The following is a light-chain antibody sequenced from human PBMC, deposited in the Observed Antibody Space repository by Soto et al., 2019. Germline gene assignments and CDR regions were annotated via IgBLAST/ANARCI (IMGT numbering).Light chain of an antibody. Sequence: EIVMTQSPATLSLSPGERATLSCRASQSVSSNLAWYQQKPGQAPRLLIYGASTRATGIPARFSGSGSGTEFPPTISSLQSEDLAVYYCRRDNSWPPITFGQGPRLE. CDR1: QSVSSN. J-gene: IGKJ5*01. V-gene: IGKV3-15*01. CDR2: GAS. CDR3: RRDNSWPPIT.